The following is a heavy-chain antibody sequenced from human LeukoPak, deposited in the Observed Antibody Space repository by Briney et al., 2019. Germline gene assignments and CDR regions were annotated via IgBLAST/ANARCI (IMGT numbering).Heavy chain of an antibody. J-gene: IGHJ4*02. Sequence: SVKVSCKASGGTFSSYAISWVRQAPGQGLEWMGGIIPSFGTANYAQKFQGRVTITADESTSTAYMVLSSLRSEDTTVYYCARDLMVRGVLDYWGQGTLVTVSS. CDR2: IIPSFGTA. CDR3: ARDLMVRGVLDY. CDR1: GGTFSSYA. V-gene: IGHV1-69*13. D-gene: IGHD3-10*01.